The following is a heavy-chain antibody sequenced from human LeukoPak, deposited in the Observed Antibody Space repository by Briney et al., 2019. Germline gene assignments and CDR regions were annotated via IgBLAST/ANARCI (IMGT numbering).Heavy chain of an antibody. Sequence: GGSLRLSCAASGFTLTSSAMSWVRQAPGKGLEWVSAITSSGDNTYYADSVRGRFAISRDNSKNTVFLQVSSLSAEDTAIYYCAKEGWELSGYHYRFEWWGQGSLVTVSS. J-gene: IGHJ4*02. CDR1: GFTLTSSA. D-gene: IGHD5-18*01. V-gene: IGHV3-23*01. CDR3: AKEGWELSGYHYRFEW. CDR2: ITSSGDNT.